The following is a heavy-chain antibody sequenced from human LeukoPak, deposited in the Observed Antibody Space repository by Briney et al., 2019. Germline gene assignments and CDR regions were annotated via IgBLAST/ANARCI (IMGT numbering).Heavy chain of an antibody. Sequence: SETLSLTCIVSGGSISSYYWSWIRQPAGKGLEWIGRIDTSGGTYYDPSLKSRVTISVDTSKNQFSLKLSSVTAADTAVYYCARHRYYYDSSGYYPLYYFDYWGQGTLVTVSS. CDR2: IDTSGGT. CDR3: ARHRYYYDSSGYYPLYYFDY. D-gene: IGHD3-22*01. V-gene: IGHV4-4*07. J-gene: IGHJ4*02. CDR1: GGSISSYY.